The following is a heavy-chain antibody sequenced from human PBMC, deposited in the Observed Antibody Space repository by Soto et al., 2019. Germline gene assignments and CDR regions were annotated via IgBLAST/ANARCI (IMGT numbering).Heavy chain of an antibody. CDR3: ARSFADPSNCSGGSCYPAG. V-gene: IGHV3-23*01. CDR2: ISGSGGST. CDR1: GFTFSSYA. Sequence: GGSLRLSCAASGFTFSSYAMSWVRQAPGKGLEWVSAISGSGGSTYYADSVKGRFTISRDNSKNTLYLQMNSLRAEDTAVYYCARSFADPSNCSGGSCYPAGWGQGTLVTVSS. J-gene: IGHJ4*02. D-gene: IGHD2-15*01.